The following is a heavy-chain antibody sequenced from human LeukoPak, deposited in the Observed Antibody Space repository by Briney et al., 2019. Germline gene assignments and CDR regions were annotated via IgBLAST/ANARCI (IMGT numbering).Heavy chain of an antibody. J-gene: IGHJ4*02. V-gene: IGHV3-74*01. CDR1: GFTFSSYW. CDR3: ARDLGYGSIGLYHCFAY. CDR2: IDTNGGTT. D-gene: IGHD6-13*01. Sequence: PGGSLRLSCAASGFTFSSYWMHWVRQAPGKGLVWVSRIDTNGGTTNYADSVKGRFTISRDNAKNTLYLQMNSLRAEDTAVYYCARDLGYGSIGLYHCFAYWGQGTLVTVSS.